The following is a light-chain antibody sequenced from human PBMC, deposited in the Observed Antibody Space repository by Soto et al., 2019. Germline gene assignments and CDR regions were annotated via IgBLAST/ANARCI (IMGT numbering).Light chain of an antibody. CDR1: QSVSSSY. V-gene: IGKV3-20*01. Sequence: EIVLTQSPGTLSLSTEERATLSCRASQSVSSSYLAWYQQRPGQAPRLLIYGASSRATGIPDRFSGSGSGTDFTLTISRLEPEDFAVYYCQQYGSSPGTFGQGTKVDIK. CDR2: GAS. CDR3: QQYGSSPGT. J-gene: IGKJ1*01.